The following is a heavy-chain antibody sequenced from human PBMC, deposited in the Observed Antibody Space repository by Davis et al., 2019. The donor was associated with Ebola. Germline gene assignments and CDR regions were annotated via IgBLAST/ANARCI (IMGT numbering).Heavy chain of an antibody. CDR3: ARLRTTWVGAALGFDY. D-gene: IGHD1-26*01. CDR2: INHSGFT. CDR1: GGSLRGYY. Sequence: GSLRLSCAVYGGSLRGYYWSWIRQSPGKGLEWIGDINHSGFTNHNSSLKSRATISVDTSKNQFSLRLTSALAADSAIYYCARLRTTWVGAALGFDYWGQGTLVTVSS. V-gene: IGHV4-34*04. J-gene: IGHJ4*02.